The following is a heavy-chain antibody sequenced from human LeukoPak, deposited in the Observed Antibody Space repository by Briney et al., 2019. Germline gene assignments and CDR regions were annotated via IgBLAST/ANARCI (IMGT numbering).Heavy chain of an antibody. Sequence: SETLSLTCTVSGGSIRTYYWSWIRQPAGKGLEWVGRIYKSGNTNYNPSLKSRVTISEDTSKNQFSLKLTSVTAADTAVYFCASSLYRGAADAFDIWGQGTMVTVSS. CDR3: ASSLYRGAADAFDI. V-gene: IGHV4-4*07. CDR2: IYKSGNT. D-gene: IGHD3-10*01. CDR1: GGSIRTYY. J-gene: IGHJ3*02.